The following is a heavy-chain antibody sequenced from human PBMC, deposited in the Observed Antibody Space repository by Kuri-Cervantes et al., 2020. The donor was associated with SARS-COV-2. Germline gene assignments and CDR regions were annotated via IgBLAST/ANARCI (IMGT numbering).Heavy chain of an antibody. CDR2: ISSSSSYI. J-gene: IGHJ3*02. CDR1: GFTFSSYS. Sequence: LSLTCAASGFTFSSYSMNWVRQAPGKGLEWVSSISSSSSYIYYADSVKGRFTISRDNSKNTLYLQMNSLRAEDTAVYYCAKDSPGIAVAEAFDIWGQGTMVTVSS. D-gene: IGHD6-19*01. V-gene: IGHV3-21*04. CDR3: AKDSPGIAVAEAFDI.